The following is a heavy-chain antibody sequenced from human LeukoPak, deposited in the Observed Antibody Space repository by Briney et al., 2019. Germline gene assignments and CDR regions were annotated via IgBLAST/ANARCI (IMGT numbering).Heavy chain of an antibody. CDR2: INPSGGST. V-gene: IGHV1-46*01. CDR1: GYTFTSYY. D-gene: IGHD2-15*01. CDR3: ARVLNSRCRRGGNCYSEFDRWFDP. J-gene: IGHJ5*02. Sequence: VASVKVSCKASGYTFTSYYMHWVRQAPGQGLEWMGIINPSGGSTSYAQKFQGRVTMTRDTSTSTVYMELSSLRSEDTAVYYCARVLNSRCRRGGNCYSEFDRWFDPWGQGTLITVSS.